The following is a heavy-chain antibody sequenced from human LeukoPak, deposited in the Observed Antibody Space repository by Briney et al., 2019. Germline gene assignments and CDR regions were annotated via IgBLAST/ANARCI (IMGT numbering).Heavy chain of an antibody. J-gene: IGHJ4*02. CDR1: GGSISSYY. V-gene: IGHV4-4*07. CDR3: ARGQNGSGSYYNPGPPDY. Sequence: SETLSLTCTVSGGSISSYYWSWIRQPAGKGLEWIGRIYTSGSTNYNPSLKSRVTMSVDTSKNQFSLKLSSVTAADTAVYYCARGQNGSGSYYNPGPPDYWGQGTLVTVSS. D-gene: IGHD3-10*01. CDR2: IYTSGST.